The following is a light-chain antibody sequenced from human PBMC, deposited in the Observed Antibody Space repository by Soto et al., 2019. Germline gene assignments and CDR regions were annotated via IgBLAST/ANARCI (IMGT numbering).Light chain of an antibody. Sequence: DIQMTQSPSTLSASVGDRVTIACRASQSISSWLAWYQQKQGKAPKLLIYDASSLESGVPSRFSGSGSGTAFTLTISSLQPDDFATYYCQQYNSYSRTFGQGTKVDIK. CDR2: DAS. J-gene: IGKJ1*01. V-gene: IGKV1-5*01. CDR1: QSISSW. CDR3: QQYNSYSRT.